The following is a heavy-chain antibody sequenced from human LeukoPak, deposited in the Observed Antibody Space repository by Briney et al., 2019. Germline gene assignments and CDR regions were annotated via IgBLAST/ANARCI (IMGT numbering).Heavy chain of an antibody. Sequence: ASVKVSCKASGYTFTGSYMHWVRQAPGQGLEWMGWINPNSGGTNYAQKFQGRVTMTRDTSISTAYMELSRLTSDDTAVYYCATESYSGSYLRADYWGQGTLVTVSS. J-gene: IGHJ4*02. CDR1: GYTFTGSY. D-gene: IGHD1-26*01. CDR3: ATESYSGSYLRADY. CDR2: INPNSGGT. V-gene: IGHV1-2*02.